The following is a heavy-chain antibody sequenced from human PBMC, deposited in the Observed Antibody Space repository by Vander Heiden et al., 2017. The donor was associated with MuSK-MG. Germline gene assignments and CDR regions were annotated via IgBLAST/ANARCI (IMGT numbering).Heavy chain of an antibody. CDR2: IYYSGST. J-gene: IGHJ6*02. Sequence: QVQLQESGPGLVKPSQTLSLTCTVSGGSISSGGYYWSWIRQHPGKGLEWIGYIYYSGSTYYNPSLKSRVTISVVTSKNQFSLKLSSVTAADTAVYYCARARIGRYFDWLPKYYYYGMDVWGQGTTVTVSS. V-gene: IGHV4-31*03. D-gene: IGHD3-9*01. CDR3: ARARIGRYFDWLPKYYYYGMDV. CDR1: GGSISSGGYY.